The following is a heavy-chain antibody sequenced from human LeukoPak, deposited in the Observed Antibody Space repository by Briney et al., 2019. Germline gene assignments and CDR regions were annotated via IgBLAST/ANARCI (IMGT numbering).Heavy chain of an antibody. J-gene: IGHJ5*02. D-gene: IGHD6-19*01. CDR3: ARDGDSGGWYEGGWFDP. V-gene: IGHV4-39*07. CDR1: GGSLSSSSYY. CDR2: IYYSGST. Sequence: SETLSLTCTVSGGSLSSSSYYWGWIRQPPGTGLEWLGSIYYSGSTYYNPSLKSRVTISVNTSKNQFSLKLSSVAAADTAVYYCARDGDSGGWYEGGWFDPWGQGTLVTVSS.